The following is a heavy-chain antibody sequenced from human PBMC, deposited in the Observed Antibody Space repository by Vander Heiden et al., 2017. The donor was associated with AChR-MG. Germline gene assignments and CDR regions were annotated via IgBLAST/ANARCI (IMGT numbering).Heavy chain of an antibody. Sequence: VQLQESGPGLVKSSETLSLTCTVSGDSSRSYSWSWVRQPPGKGLEWIGYIHYSGSTNYNPSLYSRVTISVDTSNNPFSLRLSSVTPADTAVYYCARRSRVSSGYSQFDYWGQGPLVNVSS. CDR3: ARRSRVSSGYSQFDY. V-gene: IGHV4-59*01. CDR1: GDSSRSYS. J-gene: IGHJ4*02. D-gene: IGHD3-22*01. CDR2: IHYSGST.